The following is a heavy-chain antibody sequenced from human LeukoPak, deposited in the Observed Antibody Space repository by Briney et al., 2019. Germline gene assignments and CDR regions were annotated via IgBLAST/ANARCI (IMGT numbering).Heavy chain of an antibody. CDR1: GYTLTELS. Sequence: ASVKVSCKVSGYTLTELSMHWVRQAPGKGLEWMGGFDPEDGETIYAQKFQGRVTMTEDTPTDTAYMELSSLRSEDTAVYYCATAPVMDYGDYVDYWGQGTLVTVSS. D-gene: IGHD4-17*01. J-gene: IGHJ4*02. CDR2: FDPEDGET. CDR3: ATAPVMDYGDYVDY. V-gene: IGHV1-24*01.